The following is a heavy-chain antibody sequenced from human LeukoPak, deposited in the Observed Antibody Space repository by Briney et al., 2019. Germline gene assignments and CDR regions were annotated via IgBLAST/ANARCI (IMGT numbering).Heavy chain of an antibody. V-gene: IGHV1-69*04. D-gene: IGHD2-21*02. CDR2: INPNSGGT. J-gene: IGHJ4*02. CDR1: GGTLSSYA. Sequence: GSSVKVSCKASGGTLSSYAISWVRQAPGQGLEWMGWINPNSGGTNYAQKFQGRVTITRDTSASTAYMELSSLRSEDTAVYYCARYCGGDCYAGGALDYWGQGTLVTVSS. CDR3: ARYCGGDCYAGGALDY.